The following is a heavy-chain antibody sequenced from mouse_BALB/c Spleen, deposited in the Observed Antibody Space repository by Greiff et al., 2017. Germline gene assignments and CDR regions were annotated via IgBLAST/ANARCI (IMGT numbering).Heavy chain of an antibody. J-gene: IGHJ2*01. CDR1: GYTFTSYY. D-gene: IGHD1-1*02. CDR3: TRGYGLHY. CDR2: INPSNGGT. V-gene: IGHV1S81*02. Sequence: VKVVESGAELVKPGASVKLSCKASGYTFTSYYMYWVKQRPGQGLEWIGEINPSNGGTNFNEKFKSKATLTVDKSSSTAYMQLSSLTSEDSAVYYCTRGYGLHYWGQGTTLTVSS.